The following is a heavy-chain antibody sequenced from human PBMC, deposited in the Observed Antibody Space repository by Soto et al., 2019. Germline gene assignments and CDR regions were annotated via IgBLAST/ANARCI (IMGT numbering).Heavy chain of an antibody. V-gene: IGHV4-59*01. J-gene: IGHJ3*02. Sequence: PSETLSLTCTVSGGSISSYYWSWIRQPPGKGLEWIGYIYYSGSTNYNPSLKSRVTISVDTSKNQFSLKLSSVTAADTAVYYCARVNPADYYDNSGYRNGFEIWGQGTMVTVSS. CDR1: GGSISSYY. CDR3: ARVNPADYYDNSGYRNGFEI. CDR2: IYYSGST. D-gene: IGHD3-22*01.